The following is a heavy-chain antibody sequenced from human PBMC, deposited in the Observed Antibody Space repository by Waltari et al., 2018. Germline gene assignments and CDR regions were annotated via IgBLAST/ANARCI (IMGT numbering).Heavy chain of an antibody. CDR3: ASHILTGYRVKNYFDY. V-gene: IGHV4-38-2*01. D-gene: IGHD3-9*01. Sequence: QVQLQESGPGLVKPSETLSLTCAVSGYSISSGYYWGWIRQPPGKGLEWIGSIYHSGSTYHNPSRKSRVTISVDTSKNQFSLKLSSVTAADTAVYYCASHILTGYRVKNYFDYWGQGTLVTVSS. J-gene: IGHJ4*02. CDR1: GYSISSGYY. CDR2: IYHSGST.